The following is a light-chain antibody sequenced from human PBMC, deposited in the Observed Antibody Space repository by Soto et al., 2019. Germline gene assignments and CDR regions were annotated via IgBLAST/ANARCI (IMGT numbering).Light chain of an antibody. J-gene: IGKJ5*01. Sequence: EIAMTLYPATLSGSAPDIATLSFRTIENVNSNVAWWYQQKPGQTPRLLIYGASTRATGIPARFSGSGSGTEFTLTISSLQSEDFAVYYCQQYNSVNTLKFGQGTRLEIK. CDR2: GAS. V-gene: IGKV3-15*01. CDR3: QQYNSVNTLK. CDR1: ENVNSN.